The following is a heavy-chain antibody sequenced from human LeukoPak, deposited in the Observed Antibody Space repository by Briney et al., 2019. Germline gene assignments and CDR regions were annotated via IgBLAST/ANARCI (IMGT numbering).Heavy chain of an antibody. Sequence: QSGGSLRLSCSASGFNFGSYSMTWVRQAPGKGLEGVSVISADSATTFYADSVKGRFTISRDNAKNTVFLQMSRLRAEDTALYYCARKSASGNYPLDYWGQGTLVTVSS. D-gene: IGHD3-10*01. CDR3: ARKSASGNYPLDY. CDR2: ISADSATT. J-gene: IGHJ4*02. CDR1: GFNFGSYS. V-gene: IGHV3-23*01.